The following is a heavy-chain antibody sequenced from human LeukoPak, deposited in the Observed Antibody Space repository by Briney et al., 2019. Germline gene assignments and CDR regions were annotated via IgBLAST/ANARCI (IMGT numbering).Heavy chain of an antibody. CDR3: AKDGLYYDGSEHVYYFDS. V-gene: IGHV3-23*01. D-gene: IGHD3-22*01. CDR2: IISSGGAT. Sequence: LRLSCAASGFTFSRSAMTWVRQGPGTGLEFVASIISSGGATYYADSVRGRFTISRDNSKNTLYLQMNSLRAEDTALYYCAKDGLYYDGSEHVYYFDSWGQGTLVTVSS. J-gene: IGHJ4*02. CDR1: GFTFSRSA.